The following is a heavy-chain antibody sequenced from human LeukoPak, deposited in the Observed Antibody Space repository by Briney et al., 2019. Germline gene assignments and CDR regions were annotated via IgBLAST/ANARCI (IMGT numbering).Heavy chain of an antibody. D-gene: IGHD3-10*01. CDR1: GFSLSTSGVG. J-gene: IGHJ5*02. V-gene: IGHV2-5*02. CDR3: AHLITMVRGAINWFDP. CDR2: LYWDDDM. Sequence: SGATLVNPTQTLTLTCTFSGFSLSTSGVGVGWIRQPPGKARKWISLLYWDDDMLYSASVTSRPAFTKDTSKNQVVLTMTNMDPVDTATYYCAHLITMVRGAINWFDPWGQGTLVTVSS.